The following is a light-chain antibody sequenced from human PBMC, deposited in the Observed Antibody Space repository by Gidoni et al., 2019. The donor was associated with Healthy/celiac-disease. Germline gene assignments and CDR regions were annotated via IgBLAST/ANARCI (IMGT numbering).Light chain of an antibody. CDR3: QQSYSTPLT. V-gene: IGKV1-39*01. CDR2: AAS. CDR1: QSISSY. Sequence: DIQMTQSPSSLSASVGDRVTITCRESQSISSYLNWYQQKPGKAPKLLIYAASSLQSGVPSRFSGSGSGTEFTLTISRRQPEDFATYYCQQSYSTPLTFGGGTKVEIK. J-gene: IGKJ4*01.